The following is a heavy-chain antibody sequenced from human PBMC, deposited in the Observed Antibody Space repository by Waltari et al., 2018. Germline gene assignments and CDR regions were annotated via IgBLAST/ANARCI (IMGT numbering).Heavy chain of an antibody. CDR2: INPNSGGT. CDR1: GYTFTGYY. Sequence: QVQLVQSGAEVKKPGASVKVSCKTSGYTFTGYYMHWVRQAPGQGLEWMGWINPNSGGTNYTQKFQGRGTRTRGSSISTAYMELSRLRSDDTAVYYCARGSELLWFGEEADFWGQGTLVTVSS. CDR3: ARGSELLWFGEEADF. D-gene: IGHD3-10*01. J-gene: IGHJ4*02. V-gene: IGHV1-2*02.